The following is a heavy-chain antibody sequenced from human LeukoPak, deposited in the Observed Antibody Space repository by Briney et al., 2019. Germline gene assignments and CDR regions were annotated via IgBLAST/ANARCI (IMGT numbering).Heavy chain of an antibody. D-gene: IGHD2-15*01. CDR1: GYSFTGYN. CDR2: LNPHTGNT. Sequence: ASVKVSCKASGYSFTGYNINWVRQASGQGLEWMGWLNPHTGNTGYAQKFQGRVTMTRNTSINTVYMELNSLRFEDTAVFYCAREDWRSDFDSWGQGTLVTDSS. V-gene: IGHV1-8*01. CDR3: AREDWRSDFDS. J-gene: IGHJ4*02.